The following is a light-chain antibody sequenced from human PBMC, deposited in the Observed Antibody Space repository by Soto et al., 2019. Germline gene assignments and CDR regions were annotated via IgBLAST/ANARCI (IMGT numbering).Light chain of an antibody. CDR2: EVS. CDR1: SSDVGGYNS. J-gene: IGLJ2*01. Sequence: QSALTQPPSASGSPGQSVTIPCTGTSSDVGGYNSVSWYQQHPGKVPKLMIYEVSKRPSGVPDRFSGSKSGNTASLTVSGLQAEDGADYYSSSYAGSNNLVFGGGPAVTVL. V-gene: IGLV2-8*01. CDR3: SSYAGSNNLV.